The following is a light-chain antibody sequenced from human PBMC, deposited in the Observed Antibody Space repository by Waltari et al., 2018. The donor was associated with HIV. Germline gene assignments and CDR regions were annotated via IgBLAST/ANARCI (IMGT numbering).Light chain of an antibody. CDR2: KIS. Sequence: IVMTQTPLSSTVTLGQPASISCRSSRSLVRSDGNSYLSWFHQRPGQPPRLLMYKISNRFSGVPDRFSGSGAGTDFTLNISRVEAEDVGVYYCMQGKQSWTFGQGTKVEIK. J-gene: IGKJ1*01. CDR3: MQGKQSWT. CDR1: RSLVRSDGNSY. V-gene: IGKV2-24*01.